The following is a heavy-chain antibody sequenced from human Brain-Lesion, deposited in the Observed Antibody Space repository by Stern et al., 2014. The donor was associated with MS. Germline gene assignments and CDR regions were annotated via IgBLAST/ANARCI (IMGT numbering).Heavy chain of an antibody. D-gene: IGHD3-16*02. CDR2: ISASGGST. CDR1: GFRFSSYA. Sequence: EVHLVDSGGGFVQPGGSLRLSCAASGFRFSSYAMSWVRQTPGKGLEWVSGISASGGSTYYADSVKGRFTISRDKSKNTLFLQMNSLRAEDTAVYYCAKGVWGSYLNAFDMWGQGTMVTVSS. V-gene: IGHV3-23*04. J-gene: IGHJ3*02. CDR3: AKGVWGSYLNAFDM.